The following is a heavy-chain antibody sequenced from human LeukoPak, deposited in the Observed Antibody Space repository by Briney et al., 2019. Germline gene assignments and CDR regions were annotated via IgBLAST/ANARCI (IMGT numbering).Heavy chain of an antibody. Sequence: ASVKVSCKASGYTFTRYYMHWVRQAPGQGLEWMGIINPSGGSTSYAQKFQGRVTMTRDMSTSTLYMELSSLRSEDTAVYYCARGAMMGGCFDYWGQGTLVTVSS. J-gene: IGHJ4*02. CDR3: ARGAMMGGCFDY. CDR2: INPSGGST. V-gene: IGHV1-46*01. CDR1: GYTFTRYY. D-gene: IGHD2-2*01.